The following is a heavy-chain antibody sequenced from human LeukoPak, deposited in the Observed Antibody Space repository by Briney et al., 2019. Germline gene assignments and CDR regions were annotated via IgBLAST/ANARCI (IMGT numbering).Heavy chain of an antibody. CDR1: GFTFSDYY. CDR2: ISSRGSTI. Sequence: GSLRLSCAASGFTFSDYYMIWIRQAPGKGLEWVSYISSRGSTIYYADSVKGRFTISRDNSKNTLYLQMNSLRAEDTAVYYCARGGYYDFWSATDDIMYYFDYWGQGTLVTVSS. J-gene: IGHJ4*02. D-gene: IGHD3-3*01. CDR3: ARGGYYDFWSATDDIMYYFDY. V-gene: IGHV3-11*01.